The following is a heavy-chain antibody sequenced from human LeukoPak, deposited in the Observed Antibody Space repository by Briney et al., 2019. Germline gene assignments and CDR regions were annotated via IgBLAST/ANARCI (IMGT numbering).Heavy chain of an antibody. D-gene: IGHD3-9*01. V-gene: IGHV3-53*01. J-gene: IGHJ4*02. CDR2: IYSGGST. CDR1: GFTVSSNY. Sequence: GGSLRLSCAASGFTVSSNYMSWVRQAPGKGLEWVSVIYSGGSTYYADSVKGRFTISRDNSKNTLYLQMNSLRAEDTAVYYCAREYILTAYYGDYWGQGTLVTVSS. CDR3: AREYILTAYYGDY.